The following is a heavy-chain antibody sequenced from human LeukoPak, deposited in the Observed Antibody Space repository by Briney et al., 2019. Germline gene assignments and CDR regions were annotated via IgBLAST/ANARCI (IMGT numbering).Heavy chain of an antibody. J-gene: IGHJ4*02. D-gene: IGHD3-10*02. CDR3: ARRLFGEFGLDF. CDR1: VGSLRRYY. V-gene: IGHV4-59*01. Sequence: ETLSLTRTVSVGSLRRYYWSWVRQPPGKGLEWIGYIYYGGSTNYKPSLKSRVTISVDTSKNQFSLKLSSVTAADTAVYYCARRLFGEFGLDFWGQGTLVTVSS. CDR2: IYYGGST.